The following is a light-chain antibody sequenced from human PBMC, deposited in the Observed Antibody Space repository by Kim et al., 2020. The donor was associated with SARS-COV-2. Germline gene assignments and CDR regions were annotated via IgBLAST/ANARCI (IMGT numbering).Light chain of an antibody. J-gene: IGKJ1*01. Sequence: DVQMTQSPSSVCASVGDRVTITCRASQDVSSWLVWYQQKPGKAPKVLMYAASTLHSGVPPRFSASGSGTDFTLTISSLQPEDSATFYGHQTNLFPRSLVQGTKV. CDR1: QDVSSW. V-gene: IGKV1-12*01. CDR2: AAS. CDR3: HQTNLFPRS.